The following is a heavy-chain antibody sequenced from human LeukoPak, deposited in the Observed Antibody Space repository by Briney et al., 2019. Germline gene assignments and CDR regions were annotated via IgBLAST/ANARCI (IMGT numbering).Heavy chain of an antibody. CDR3: ARDAGSYYDSSGYYSHPYFDY. Sequence: GGSLRLSCAASGFTFSSYAMHWVRQAPGKGLEWVAVIWYDGSNKYYADSVKGRFTISRDNSKNTLYLQMNSLRAEDTAVYYCARDAGSYYDSSGYYSHPYFDYWGQGTLVTVSS. V-gene: IGHV3-33*08. D-gene: IGHD3-22*01. CDR1: GFTFSSYA. CDR2: IWYDGSNK. J-gene: IGHJ4*02.